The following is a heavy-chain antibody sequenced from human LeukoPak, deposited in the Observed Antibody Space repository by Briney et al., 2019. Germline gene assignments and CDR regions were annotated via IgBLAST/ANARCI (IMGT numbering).Heavy chain of an antibody. D-gene: IGHD5-18*01. CDR3: ARALDTAMALAFDI. J-gene: IGHJ3*02. Sequence: PSETLSLTCTVSGGSISSYYWGWIRQPPGKGLEWIGYIYYSGSTNYNPSLKSRVTISVDTSKNQFSLKLSSVTAADTAVYYCARALDTAMALAFDIWGQGTMVTVSS. V-gene: IGHV4-59*01. CDR2: IYYSGST. CDR1: GGSISSYY.